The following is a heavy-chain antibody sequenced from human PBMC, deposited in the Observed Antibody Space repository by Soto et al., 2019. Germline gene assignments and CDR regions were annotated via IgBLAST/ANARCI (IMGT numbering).Heavy chain of an antibody. CDR1: GVSISSGCYY. CDR2: IYYSGST. CDR3: ARGRPDDYGDPDYFDY. Sequence: QVQLQESGPGLVKPSQTLSLTCNVSGVSISSGCYYWSWIRQHPAKGMEWIGHIYYSGSTYYNPSPKSRVTISVDTSKNQSSRKLSSVTAADTAVYYCARGRPDDYGDPDYFDYWGQGALVTVSS. D-gene: IGHD4-17*01. J-gene: IGHJ4*02. V-gene: IGHV4-31*03.